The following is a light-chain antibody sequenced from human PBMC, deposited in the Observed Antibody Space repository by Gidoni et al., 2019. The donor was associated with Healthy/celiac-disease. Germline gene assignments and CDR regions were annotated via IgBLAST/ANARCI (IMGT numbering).Light chain of an antibody. CDR1: QDISNY. Sequence: DIQLTQSPSSLSASVGDRVTITCQASQDISNYLNWYQQKPGKAPKLLIYDASNLETGVPSRVSGSGSGTDFTFTISSLQPEDIATYYCQQYDNRHYTFGQGTKLEIK. J-gene: IGKJ2*01. V-gene: IGKV1-33*01. CDR2: DAS. CDR3: QQYDNRHYT.